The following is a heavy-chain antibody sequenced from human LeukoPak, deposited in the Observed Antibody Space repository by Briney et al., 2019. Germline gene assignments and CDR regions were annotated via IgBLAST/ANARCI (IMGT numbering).Heavy chain of an antibody. Sequence: GESLKISCKGSGYSFTSYWIGWVRQLPGKGLGWMGIIYPADSDTRYSPSFQGRVTIPADKSISTAYLQWSSLKASDTAMYYCARRLRYCSGGSCYPGAFDDWGQGTLVTVSS. V-gene: IGHV5-51*01. D-gene: IGHD2-15*01. J-gene: IGHJ4*02. CDR1: GYSFTSYW. CDR2: IYPADSDT. CDR3: ARRLRYCSGGSCYPGAFDD.